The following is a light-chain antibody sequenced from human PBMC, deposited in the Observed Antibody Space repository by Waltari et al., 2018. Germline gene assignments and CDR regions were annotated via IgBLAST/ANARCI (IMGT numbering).Light chain of an antibody. Sequence: SVLTQPPAASGTPGQRVTISCSGSSSNIGRNYVYWYQKVPGAAPQLLISRDDRRPSGVPDRFSVSKSGTSASLAISGLRSEDEAEYYCATWDDSLGGYVVFGGGTRLTVL. V-gene: IGLV1-47*01. CDR3: ATWDDSLGGYVV. J-gene: IGLJ2*01. CDR2: RDD. CDR1: SSNIGRNY.